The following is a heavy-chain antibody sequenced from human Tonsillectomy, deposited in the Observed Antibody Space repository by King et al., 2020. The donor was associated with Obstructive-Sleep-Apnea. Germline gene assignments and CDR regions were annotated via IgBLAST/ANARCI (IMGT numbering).Heavy chain of an antibody. Sequence: VQLVESGGGVVQPGRSLRLSCAASGFTFSSFAMHWVRQAPGKGLAWVVVLSYDGSNKYYADSVKGRFTISCDNSKNTLYLQMNSLRAEDTAVYYCAREEDYYDSSGYYYYFDYWGQGTLVTVSS. CDR2: LSYDGSNK. D-gene: IGHD3-22*01. CDR3: AREEDYYDSSGYYYYFDY. CDR1: GFTFSSFA. V-gene: IGHV3-30*04. J-gene: IGHJ4*02.